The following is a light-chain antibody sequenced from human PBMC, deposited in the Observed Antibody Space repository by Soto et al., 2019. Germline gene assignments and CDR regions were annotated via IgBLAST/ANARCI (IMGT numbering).Light chain of an antibody. V-gene: IGKV1-12*01. J-gene: IGKJ5*01. CDR3: QQANSSTLT. CDR1: QGIRRW. Sequence: DLQMTQSPSRVSASVGDRFTITCRASQGIRRWLDWYQQKQGKAPKLLIYSASSLHSGVPSRLRGSRYGTDLTITISSMKPEDFETYYCQQANSSTLTFGHGTRLEIK. CDR2: SAS.